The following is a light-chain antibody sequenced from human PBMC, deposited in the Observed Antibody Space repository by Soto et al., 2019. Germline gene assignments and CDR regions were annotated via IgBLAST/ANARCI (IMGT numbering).Light chain of an antibody. CDR2: KAS. J-gene: IGKJ5*01. CDR3: QHHNNSHFT. CDR1: QSISIW. Sequence: DIQMTQSPSTLSASVGDRVTITCRASQSISIWLAWYQQKPGKAPKLLIYKASGLENGVPSRFSGSGSGTDSTLTIEGLQPDYFATYYDQHHNNSHFTSGQATRLDIK. V-gene: IGKV1-5*03.